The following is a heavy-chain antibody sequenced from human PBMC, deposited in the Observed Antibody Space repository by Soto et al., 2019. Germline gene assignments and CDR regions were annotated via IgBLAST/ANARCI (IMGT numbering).Heavy chain of an antibody. Sequence: EVQLVESGGGVVQPGGSLRISCVVSGFTFTSYSMNWVRQTPGKGLEWISYISSSGSTIYYSDYVKCRFTISRDSAKNSLFLQMDSLRAEDTGVYYCARDKYGDYTVDYWGQGTLVTVPS. J-gene: IGHJ4*02. CDR2: ISSSGSTI. CDR1: GFTFTSYS. V-gene: IGHV3-48*01. D-gene: IGHD4-17*01. CDR3: ARDKYGDYTVDY.